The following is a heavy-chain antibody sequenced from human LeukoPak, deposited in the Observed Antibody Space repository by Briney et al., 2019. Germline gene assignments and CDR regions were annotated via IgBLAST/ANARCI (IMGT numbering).Heavy chain of an antibody. J-gene: IGHJ4*02. Sequence: GGSLRLSCAASGFTFSSYAMSWVRQAPGKGLEWVSAISGSGGSTYYADSVKGRFTISRDNSKNTLYLQMNSLRAEDTAVYYCARDIWSSGLYYFDYWGQGTLVTVSS. V-gene: IGHV3-23*01. D-gene: IGHD6-19*01. CDR3: ARDIWSSGLYYFDY. CDR2: ISGSGGST. CDR1: GFTFSSYA.